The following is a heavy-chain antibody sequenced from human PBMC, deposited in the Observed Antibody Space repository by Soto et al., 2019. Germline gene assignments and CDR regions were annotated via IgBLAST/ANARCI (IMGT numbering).Heavy chain of an antibody. CDR1: GFTFSDYS. J-gene: IGHJ4*02. Sequence: PGESLKISCAASGFTFSDYSMTWVRQAPGKGLEWVSSISDNSAYIYYADSVKGRFTISRDNAKSSLFLQMNSLRAEDTAIYYCAKEERAAVDYWGQGTLVTVSS. D-gene: IGHD1-26*01. CDR3: AKEERAAVDY. V-gene: IGHV3-21*06. CDR2: ISDNSAYI.